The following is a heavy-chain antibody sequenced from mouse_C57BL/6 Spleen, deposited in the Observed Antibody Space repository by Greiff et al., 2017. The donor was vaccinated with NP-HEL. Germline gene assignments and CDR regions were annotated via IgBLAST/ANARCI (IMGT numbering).Heavy chain of an antibody. Sequence: EVQLQQSGPELVKPGASVKIPCKASGYTFTDYNMDWVKQSHGKSLEWIGDINPNNGGTIYNQKFKGKATLTVDKSSSTAYMELRSLTSEDTAVYYCARGDLKNWDPYFDYWGQGTTLTVSS. CDR1: GYTFTDYN. D-gene: IGHD4-1*01. J-gene: IGHJ2*01. CDR3: ARGDLKNWDPYFDY. CDR2: INPNNGGT. V-gene: IGHV1-18*01.